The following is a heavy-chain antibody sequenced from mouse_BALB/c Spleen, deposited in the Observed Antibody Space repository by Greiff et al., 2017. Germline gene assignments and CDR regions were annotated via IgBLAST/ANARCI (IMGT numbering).Heavy chain of an antibody. Sequence: EVQGVESGGGLVKPGGSLKLSCAVSGVTFSSYAMSWVRQTPEKRLEWVASSSSGGSTYYPDSVKGRFTISRDNARNILYLQISSLRSEDSAMYYCARGVTMISTGRDYYAMGYWGHGTSVTVSS. J-gene: IGHJ4*01. CDR3: ARGVTMISTGRDYYAMGY. CDR1: GVTFSSYA. D-gene: IGHD2-4*01. V-gene: IGHV5-6-5*01. CDR2: SSSGGST.